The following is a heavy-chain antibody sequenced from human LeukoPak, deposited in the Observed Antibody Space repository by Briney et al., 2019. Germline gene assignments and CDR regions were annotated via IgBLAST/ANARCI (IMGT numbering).Heavy chain of an antibody. V-gene: IGHV4-4*07. D-gene: IGHD1-26*01. Sequence: SETLSLTCSVSGGSFSSFFWSWIRQPAGKGLEWIGRMSTSGNTDYNPSLKSRVTMSLETSKNQFSLKLSSVIAADTAVYHCARDREVGATGYYFDYWGQGTLVTVSS. CDR1: GGSFSSFF. CDR2: MSTSGNT. J-gene: IGHJ4*02. CDR3: ARDREVGATGYYFDY.